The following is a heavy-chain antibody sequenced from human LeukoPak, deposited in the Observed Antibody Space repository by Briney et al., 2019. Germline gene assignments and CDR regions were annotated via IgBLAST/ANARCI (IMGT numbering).Heavy chain of an antibody. J-gene: IGHJ5*02. V-gene: IGHV4-34*01. CDR2: INHSGDIS. D-gene: IGHD1-1*01. Sequence: PSETLSLTCAVYGGSFSHNYWTWVRQTPGRGLEWIGEINHSGDISGHNPSLGSRVTISVDSSKTQFSLPLTFMTAAATGYYFGARVPDITARPCDTGGPGTPVIVSS. CDR3: ARVPDITARPCDT. CDR1: GGSFSHNY.